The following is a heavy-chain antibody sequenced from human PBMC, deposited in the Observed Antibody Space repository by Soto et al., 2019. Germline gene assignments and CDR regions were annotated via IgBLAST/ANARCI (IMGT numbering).Heavy chain of an antibody. V-gene: IGHV3-64*01. J-gene: IGHJ6*02. CDR2: ITSNGGNT. CDR1: GFTFSSYA. CDR3: ARRIPFGYGMDV. Sequence: EVQLVESGGGLVQPGGSLRLSCAASGFTFSSYAMHWVRQAPGKGLEYVSAITSNGGNTDYASSVKGRFTISRDNSKTTRYLQMGSLRAEDMAVYYCARRIPFGYGMDVWGQGTTVTVSS. D-gene: IGHD2-21*01.